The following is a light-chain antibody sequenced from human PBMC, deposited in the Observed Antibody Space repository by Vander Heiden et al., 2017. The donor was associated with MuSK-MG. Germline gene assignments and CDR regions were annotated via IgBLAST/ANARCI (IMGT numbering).Light chain of an antibody. CDR2: WAS. CDR3: QQDDTIPLT. CDR1: QSVLSSSNNRNN. V-gene: IGKV4-1*01. J-gene: IGKJ2*01. Sequence: DIVMTQSPDSLAVSLGERATINCKSSQSVLSSSNNRNNLAWYQQKPGQPPKLLIYWASTRESGVPGRFSGSGSGTDFTLTISSLQAADVAVYYCQQDDTIPLTFGQGTKLEIK.